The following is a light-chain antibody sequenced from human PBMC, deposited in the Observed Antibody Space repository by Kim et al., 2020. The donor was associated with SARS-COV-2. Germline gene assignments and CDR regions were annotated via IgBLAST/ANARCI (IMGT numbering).Light chain of an antibody. V-gene: IGKV3-20*01. CDR3: QQYGRYPTT. CDR2: GAS. CDR1: QSVSSSY. Sequence: EVLLTQSPGTLSLSPGERAILSCRASQSVSSSYLAWYQHKPGQSPRLLIHGASSRATGVPDRFRGGGSGTDFTLTITRLEPEDFAVYYWQQYGRYPTTFGQGTRLEIK. J-gene: IGKJ5*01.